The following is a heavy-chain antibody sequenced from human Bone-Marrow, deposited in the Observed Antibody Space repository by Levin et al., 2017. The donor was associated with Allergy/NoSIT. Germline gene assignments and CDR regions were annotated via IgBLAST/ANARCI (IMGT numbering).Heavy chain of an antibody. Sequence: NPSETLSLTCTVSGGSISSSSYYWGWIRQPPGKGLEWIGSIYYSGSTYYNPSLKSRVTISVDTSKNQFSLKLSSVTAADTAVYYCARGPDTAMVTGWGQGTLVTVSS. V-gene: IGHV4-39*07. CDR2: IYYSGST. J-gene: IGHJ4*02. D-gene: IGHD5-18*01. CDR3: ARGPDTAMVTG. CDR1: GGSISSSSYY.